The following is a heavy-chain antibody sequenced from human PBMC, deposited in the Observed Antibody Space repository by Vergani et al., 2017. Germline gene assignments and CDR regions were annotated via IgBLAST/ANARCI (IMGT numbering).Heavy chain of an antibody. D-gene: IGHD2-2*01. V-gene: IGHV4-34*01. J-gene: IGHJ4*02. CDR1: GGSFSGYY. CDR2: INHSGST. CDR3: ARGMVFAPAAIRDYRIDY. Sequence: QVQLQQWGAGLLKPSETLSLTCAVYGGSFSGYYWSWIRQPPGKGLEWIGEINHSGSTNYNPSLKSRVTISVDTSKNQFSLKLSSVTAADTAVYYCARGMVFAPAAIRDYRIDYWGQGTLVTVSS.